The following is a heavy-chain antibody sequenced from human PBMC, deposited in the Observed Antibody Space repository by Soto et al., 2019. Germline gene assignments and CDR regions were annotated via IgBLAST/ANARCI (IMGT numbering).Heavy chain of an antibody. V-gene: IGHV3-74*01. J-gene: IGHJ4*02. CDR1: GFTFTRHW. Sequence: EVQLVESGGGLVQPGGSLRLSCAASGFTFTRHWIHWVRQAPGKGLVWVSRINIDGSSVIYADSVKGRFTISRDNSKNTVYLQMISLRVEDTAVYYCVRATYFSDSSGYTRCLDYWGQGTLVTVSS. CDR3: VRATYFSDSSGYTRCLDY. D-gene: IGHD3-22*01. CDR2: INIDGSSV.